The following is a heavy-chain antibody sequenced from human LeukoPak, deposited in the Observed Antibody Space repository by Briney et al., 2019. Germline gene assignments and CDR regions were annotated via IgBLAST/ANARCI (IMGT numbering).Heavy chain of an antibody. J-gene: IGHJ4*02. CDR2: INPNSGGT. V-gene: IGHV1-2*02. CDR3: ARDARYYYDRSGYNSPPFDY. CDR1: GYTFTGDY. D-gene: IGHD3-22*01. Sequence: GASVNVSCKASGYTFTGDYMQCGRQAPGERLEWMGWINPNSGGTNYAQKFQGRVTMARDTSISTAYMELCRLRSDDTAVYYCARDARYYYDRSGYNSPPFDYWGQGALVTVSS.